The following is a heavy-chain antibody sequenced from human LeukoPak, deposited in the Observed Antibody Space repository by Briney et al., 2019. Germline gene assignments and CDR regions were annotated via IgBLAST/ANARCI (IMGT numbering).Heavy chain of an antibody. Sequence: SETLSLTCTVSGGSISSYYWSWIRQPPGKGLEWIGYIYYSGNTNYNPSLKSRVTISVDTSKNQFSLKLSSVTAADTAVYYYARDFGKTRDYDFWSGYLYYYYYMDVWGKGTTVTVSS. CDR3: ARDFGKTRDYDFWSGYLYYYYYMDV. D-gene: IGHD3-3*01. J-gene: IGHJ6*03. CDR2: IYYSGNT. V-gene: IGHV4-59*12. CDR1: GGSISSYY.